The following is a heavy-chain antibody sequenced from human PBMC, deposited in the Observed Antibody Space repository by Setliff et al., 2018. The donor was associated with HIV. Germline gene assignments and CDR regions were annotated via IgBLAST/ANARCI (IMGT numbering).Heavy chain of an antibody. CDR1: GGTFRSHE. CDR3: ARVGPESLPYTWDDEADTFDI. CDR2: IVPILNTG. D-gene: IGHD1-1*01. V-gene: IGHV1-69*13. Sequence: SVKVSCKASGGTFRSHEISWVRQAPGQGLEWMGGIVPILNTGNYAPKFQGRVTITADESTSTAYLELRSLRSDDTAVYYCARVGPESLPYTWDDEADTFDIWGQGTMVTVSS. J-gene: IGHJ3*02.